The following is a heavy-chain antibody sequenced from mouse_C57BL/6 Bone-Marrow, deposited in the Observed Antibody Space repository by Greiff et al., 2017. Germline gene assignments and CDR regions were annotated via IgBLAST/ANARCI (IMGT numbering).Heavy chain of an antibody. V-gene: IGHV1-55*01. CDR1: GYTFTSYW. CDR2: IYPGSGST. Sequence: QVQLKQPGAELVKPGASVKMSCKASGYTFTSYWITWVKQRPGQGLEWIGDIYPGSGSTNYNEKFKSKATLTVDTSSSTAYMQLSSLTSEDSAVYYCARCVYYGSSYWYFDVWGTGTTVTVSS. CDR3: ARCVYYGSSYWYFDV. J-gene: IGHJ1*03. D-gene: IGHD1-1*01.